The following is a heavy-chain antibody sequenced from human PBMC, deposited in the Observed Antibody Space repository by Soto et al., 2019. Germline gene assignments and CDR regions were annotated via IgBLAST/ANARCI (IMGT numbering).Heavy chain of an antibody. CDR3: ARDVSVRGSYFSENYFYYGMDV. Sequence: QVQLVESGGGVVQPGTSLRLSCVASGFTFRSYPIHWVRQAPGKGLEWVALISYDGNNKYYADSVKGRFTISRDNSRNTLYLQMNSLRAEDTAVYYCARDVSVRGSYFSENYFYYGMDVW. CDR1: GFTFRSYP. D-gene: IGHD1-26*01. V-gene: IGHV3-30-3*01. CDR2: ISYDGNNK. J-gene: IGHJ6*01.